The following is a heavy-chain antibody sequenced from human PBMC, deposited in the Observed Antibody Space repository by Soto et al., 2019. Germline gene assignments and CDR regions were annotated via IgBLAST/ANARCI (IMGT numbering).Heavy chain of an antibody. J-gene: IGHJ4*02. D-gene: IGHD1-1*01. V-gene: IGHV3-11*01. CDR3: AREINDSKYPRVIDY. CDR1: GFTFDNYY. Sequence: GGSLRLSCAASGFTFDNYYMSWIRQAPGKGLEWVSYISSSDGTTYYADSLKGRFTISRDNAKNSLYLQLNSLRAEDTAVYYCAREINDSKYPRVIDYWCQGTLVTVSS. CDR2: ISSSDGTT.